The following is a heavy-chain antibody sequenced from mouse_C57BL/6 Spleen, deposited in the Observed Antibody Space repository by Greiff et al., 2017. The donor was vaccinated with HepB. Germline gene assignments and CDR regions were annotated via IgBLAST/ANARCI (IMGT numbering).Heavy chain of an antibody. CDR1: GYTFTDYY. D-gene: IGHD2-4*01. CDR3: ARSDEYDVFYAMDY. CDR2: INPNNGGT. V-gene: IGHV1-26*01. J-gene: IGHJ4*01. Sequence: VQLQQSGPELVKPGASVKISCKASGYTFTDYYMNWVKQSHGKSLEWIGDINPNNGGTSYNQKFKGKATLTVDKSSSTAYMELRSLTSEDSAVYYCARSDEYDVFYAMDYWGQGTSVTVSS.